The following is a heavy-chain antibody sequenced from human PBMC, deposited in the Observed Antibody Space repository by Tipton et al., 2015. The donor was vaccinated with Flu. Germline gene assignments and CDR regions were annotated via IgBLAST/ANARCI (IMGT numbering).Heavy chain of an antibody. CDR2: MNPNNGKT. CDR1: GYSFTSYD. Sequence: QLVQSGAEVKKPGASVKVSCKASGYSFTSYDINWVRQANGQGLEWMGWMNPNNGKTGYAQKFEGRLTITRNTSISTAYMELSSLESEDTAVYYCARVLSSGWTPVDYWGQGSLVAVSS. J-gene: IGHJ4*02. D-gene: IGHD6-19*01. CDR3: ARVLSSGWTPVDY. V-gene: IGHV1-8*01.